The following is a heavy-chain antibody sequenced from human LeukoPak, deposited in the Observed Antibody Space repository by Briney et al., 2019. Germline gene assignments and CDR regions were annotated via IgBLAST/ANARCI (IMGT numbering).Heavy chain of an antibody. V-gene: IGHV3-30*02. J-gene: IGHJ4*02. Sequence: GSLRLSCAASGFTFSSYGMHWVRQAPGKGLEWVAFIRYDGSNKYYADSVKGRFTISRDNSKNTLYLQMNSLRAEDTAVYYCAKDLPGVRLRLGELSLEDYWGQGTLVTVSS. CDR1: GFTFSSYG. D-gene: IGHD3-16*02. CDR3: AKDLPGVRLRLGELSLEDY. CDR2: IRYDGSNK.